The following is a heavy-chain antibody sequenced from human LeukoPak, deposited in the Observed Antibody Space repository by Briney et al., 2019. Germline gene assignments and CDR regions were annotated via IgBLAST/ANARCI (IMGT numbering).Heavy chain of an antibody. CDR3: ARHCSSTSCYTVPNYYYYYGMDV. J-gene: IGHJ6*02. Sequence: PSETLSLTCTVSGSSISSGGYYWSWIRQHPGKGLEWIGYIYYGGSTYYNPSLKSRVTISVDTSKNQFSLKLSSVTAADTAVYYCARHCSSTSCYTVPNYYYYYGMDVWGQGTTVTVSS. CDR1: GSSISSGGYY. V-gene: IGHV4-31*03. CDR2: IYYGGST. D-gene: IGHD2-2*02.